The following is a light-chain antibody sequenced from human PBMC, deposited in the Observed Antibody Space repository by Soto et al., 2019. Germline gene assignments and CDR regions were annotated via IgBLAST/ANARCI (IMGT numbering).Light chain of an antibody. V-gene: IGKV3-15*01. CDR2: GAS. Sequence: EIVMTQSPATLSRAPGGRATRSCTAHQTISGTLAWYQQKPGQAPRLLIHGASTRAPGFPARFSGSGSGTDFTLTISSLQSEDFAVYSCQQYDNWPWTFGQGTKVDIK. CDR3: QQYDNWPWT. J-gene: IGKJ1*01. CDR1: QTISGT.